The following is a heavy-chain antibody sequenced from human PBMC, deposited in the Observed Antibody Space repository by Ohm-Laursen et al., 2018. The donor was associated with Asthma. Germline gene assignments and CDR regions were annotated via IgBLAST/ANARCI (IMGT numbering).Heavy chain of an antibody. Sequence: SLRLSCTASGFTFSDYYMSWIRQAPGKGLEWLSYISNGGSTIYYADSVKGRFTISRDNTKNSMYLQMNSLRAEDTAVYYCARGGVDFDYWGQGTLVTVSS. J-gene: IGHJ4*02. V-gene: IGHV3-11*01. D-gene: IGHD2-8*01. CDR1: GFTFSDYY. CDR2: ISNGGSTI. CDR3: ARGGVDFDY.